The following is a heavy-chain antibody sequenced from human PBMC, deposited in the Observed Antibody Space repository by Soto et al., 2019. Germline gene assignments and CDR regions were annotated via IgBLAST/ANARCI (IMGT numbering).Heavy chain of an antibody. D-gene: IGHD2-2*01. CDR3: ARDLFSYCISTSCPADYYGMDV. CDR1: GFTFSSYA. CDR2: ISYDGSNK. Sequence: GGSLRLSCAASGFTFSSYAMHWVRQAPGKGLEWVAVISYDGSNKYYADSVKGRFTISRDNSKNTLYLQMNSLRAEDTAVYYCARDLFSYCISTSCPADYYGMDVWGQGTTVTVSS. V-gene: IGHV3-30-3*01. J-gene: IGHJ6*02.